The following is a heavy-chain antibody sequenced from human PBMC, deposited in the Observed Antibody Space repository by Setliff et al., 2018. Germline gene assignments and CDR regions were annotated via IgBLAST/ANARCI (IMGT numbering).Heavy chain of an antibody. Sequence: GASVKVSCKASGYPFISYDINWVRQAPGQGLEWMGWMNPNSGKTGYAQKFQGRVTMTRDTAISTAYMELGSLRSDDTAVYYCVRAPPTVVIPPGRAFFDPWGQGTLVTVS. CDR2: MNPNSGKT. CDR3: VRAPPTVVIPPGRAFFDP. CDR1: GYPFISYD. D-gene: IGHD2-2*01. V-gene: IGHV1-8*02. J-gene: IGHJ5*02.